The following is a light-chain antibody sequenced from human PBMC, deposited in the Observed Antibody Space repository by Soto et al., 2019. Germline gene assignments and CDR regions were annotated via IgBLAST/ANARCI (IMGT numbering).Light chain of an antibody. J-gene: IGLJ2*01. Sequence: NFMLTQPHSVSESPGKTVTISCTRSSGSIASNYVQWYQQRPGSAPTTVIYEDNQRPSGVPDRFSGSIDRSSNSASLTISGLKTEDEADYYCQSYDSSIVVFGGGTKVTVL. V-gene: IGLV6-57*04. CDR1: SGSIASNY. CDR3: QSYDSSIVV. CDR2: EDN.